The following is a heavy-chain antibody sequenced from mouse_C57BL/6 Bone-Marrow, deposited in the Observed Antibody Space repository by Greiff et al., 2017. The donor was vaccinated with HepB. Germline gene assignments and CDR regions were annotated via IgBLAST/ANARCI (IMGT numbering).Heavy chain of an antibody. D-gene: IGHD2-1*01. CDR2: SRNKANDYTT. Sequence: EVQLVDSGGGLVQSGRSLRLSCATSGFTFSDFYMEWVRQAPGKGLEWIAASRNKANDYTTEYSASVKGRFIVSRDTSQSILYLQMNALRAEDTAIYYCARDAVGNYDAMDYWGQGTSVTVSS. CDR3: ARDAVGNYDAMDY. V-gene: IGHV7-1*01. J-gene: IGHJ4*01. CDR1: GFTFSDFY.